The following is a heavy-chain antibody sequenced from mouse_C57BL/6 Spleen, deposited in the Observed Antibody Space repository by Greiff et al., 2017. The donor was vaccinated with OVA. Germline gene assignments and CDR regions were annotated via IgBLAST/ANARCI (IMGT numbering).Heavy chain of an antibody. CDR3: AREIYYYGSSPAWFAY. V-gene: IGHV1-66*01. CDR1: GYSFTSYY. CDR2: LYPGSGNT. D-gene: IGHD1-1*01. J-gene: IGHJ3*01. Sequence: VMLVESGPELVKPGASVKISCKASGYSFTSYYIHWVKQRPGQGLEWIGWLYPGSGNTKYNEKFKGKATLTADTSSSTAYMQLSSLTSEDSAVYYCAREIYYYGSSPAWFAYWGQGTLVTVSA.